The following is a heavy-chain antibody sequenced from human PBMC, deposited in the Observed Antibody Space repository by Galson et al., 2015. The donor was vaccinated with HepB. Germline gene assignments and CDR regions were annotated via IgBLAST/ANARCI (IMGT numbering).Heavy chain of an antibody. D-gene: IGHD3-22*01. J-gene: IGHJ4*02. CDR3: VRSPYYHDNSGYGFDY. Sequence: PALVKPTQTLTLTCTFSGFSFSTSGMCVSWIRQPPGKALEWLARIDWDGNRYYSTSLMTRLTISKGTSKNQVVLTMTNMDPVDTATYYCVRSPYYHDNSGYGFDYWGQGTLVTVSS. CDR1: GFSFSTSGMC. CDR2: IDWDGNR. V-gene: IGHV2-70*11.